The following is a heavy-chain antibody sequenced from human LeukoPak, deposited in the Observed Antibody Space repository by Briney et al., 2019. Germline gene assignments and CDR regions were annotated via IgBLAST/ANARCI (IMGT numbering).Heavy chain of an antibody. CDR3: ARATGRVGDRYYCDY. CDR1: GYTFTSYY. V-gene: IGHV1-46*01. D-gene: IGHD2-8*02. CDR2: INPSGGST. Sequence: GASVKVSCKASGYTFTSYYIHWVRQAPGQGLEWMGTINPSGGSTSYAQKFQGRVTMTRDTSTSTVYMELSSLRSEDTAVYYCARATGRVGDRYYCDYWGQGTLVTVSS. J-gene: IGHJ4*02.